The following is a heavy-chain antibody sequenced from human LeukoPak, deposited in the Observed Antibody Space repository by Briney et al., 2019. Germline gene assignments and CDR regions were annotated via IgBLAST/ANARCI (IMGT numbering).Heavy chain of an antibody. Sequence: GGSLRLSCAASGFIFSSYGMHWVRQAPGKGLEWVAFIRYDGSNKYYADSVKGRFTISRDNSKNTLYLQMNSLRTEDTAVYFCAKDRSRQQMWGTIKKWFDPWGQGTLVSVSS. CDR1: GFIFSSYG. V-gene: IGHV3-30*02. D-gene: IGHD5-24*01. CDR2: IRYDGSNK. CDR3: AKDRSRQQMWGTIKKWFDP. J-gene: IGHJ5*02.